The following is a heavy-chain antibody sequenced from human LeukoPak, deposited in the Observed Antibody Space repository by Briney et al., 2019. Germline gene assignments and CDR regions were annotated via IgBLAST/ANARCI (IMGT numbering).Heavy chain of an antibody. CDR1: GFTFSSYG. V-gene: IGHV3-30*18. CDR2: ISYDGSNK. Sequence: PGGSLRLSCEASGFTFSSYGIHWVRQAPGKGLEWVAVISYDGSNKYYADSVKGRFTISRDNSKNTLYLQMNSLRAEDTAVYYCAKGGPVYSSGPLDYWGQGTLVTVSS. CDR3: AKGGPVYSSGPLDY. J-gene: IGHJ4*02. D-gene: IGHD6-19*01.